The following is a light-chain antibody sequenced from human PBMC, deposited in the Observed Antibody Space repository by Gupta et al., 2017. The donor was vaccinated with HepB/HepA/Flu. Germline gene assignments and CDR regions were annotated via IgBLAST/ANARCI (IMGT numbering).Light chain of an antibody. V-gene: IGLV1-36*01. CDR2: YDD. CDR3: AAWDDSLNGVV. CDR1: SSNIGNNA. Sequence: QSVLTQPPSVSEAPRQRVTISCSGSSSNIGNNAVNWYQQLPGKAPKLLIYYDDLLPSGVSDRFSGSKSGTSASLAISGLQAEDEADGYCAAWDDSLNGVVFGGGTKLTVL. J-gene: IGLJ2*01.